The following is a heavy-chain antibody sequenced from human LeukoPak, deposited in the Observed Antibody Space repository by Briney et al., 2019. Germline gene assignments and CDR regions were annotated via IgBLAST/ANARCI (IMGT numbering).Heavy chain of an antibody. CDR1: GGSISSGDYY. Sequence: SETLSLTCTVSGGSISSGDYYWCWIRQPPGKGLEWIGYIYYSGSTYYNPSLKSRVTISVDTSKNQFSLKLSSVTAADTAVYYCARGRYSYGYFDYWGQGTLVTVSS. CDR3: ARGRYSYGYFDY. J-gene: IGHJ4*02. V-gene: IGHV4-30-4*01. CDR2: IYYSGST. D-gene: IGHD5-18*01.